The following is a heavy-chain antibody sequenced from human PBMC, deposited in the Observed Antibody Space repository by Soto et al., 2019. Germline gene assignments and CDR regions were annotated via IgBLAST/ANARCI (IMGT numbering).Heavy chain of an antibody. CDR1: GFTFSSYG. Sequence: PGGFLRLSCAASGFTFSSYGMSWVRQAPGKGLEWVANIKQDGSEKYYVDSVKGRFTISRDNAKNSLYLQMNSLRAEDTAVYYCARDPNIVLVPAALRSYYYYYGMDVWGQGTTVTVSS. D-gene: IGHD2-2*01. J-gene: IGHJ6*02. V-gene: IGHV3-7*01. CDR3: ARDPNIVLVPAALRSYYYYYGMDV. CDR2: IKQDGSEK.